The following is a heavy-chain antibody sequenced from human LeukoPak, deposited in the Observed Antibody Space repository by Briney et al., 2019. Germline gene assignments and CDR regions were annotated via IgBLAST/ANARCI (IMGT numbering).Heavy chain of an antibody. J-gene: IGHJ4*02. V-gene: IGHV3-11*01. CDR3: VRGDYSDSSGPGY. CDR2: ISSGGSAR. D-gene: IGHD3-22*01. Sequence: GGSLRLSCAASGFAFSDYYMSWIRQASGKGLQWVSHISSGGSARYYADSVKGRFTISRDNTKNSLYLQMNSLRAEDTAVYYCVRGDYSDSSGPGYWGQGTLVTVSS. CDR1: GFAFSDYY.